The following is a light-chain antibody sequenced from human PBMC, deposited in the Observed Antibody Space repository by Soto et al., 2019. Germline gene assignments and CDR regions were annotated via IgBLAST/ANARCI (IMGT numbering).Light chain of an antibody. CDR3: MQALQTPPT. J-gene: IGKJ5*01. Sequence: DIVMTQSPLSLPVNPGEPASISCRSSQSLLHSNGYNYLDWYLQKPGQSPHLLIYLGSNRASGVPDRFSGSGSDTDFTLKISRVEAEDVGVYYCMQALQTPPTFGQGTRLEIK. CDR1: QSLLHSNGYNY. CDR2: LGS. V-gene: IGKV2-28*01.